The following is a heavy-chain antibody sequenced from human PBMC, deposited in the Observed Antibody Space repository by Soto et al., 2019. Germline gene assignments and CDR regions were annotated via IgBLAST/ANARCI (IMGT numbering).Heavy chain of an antibody. J-gene: IGHJ4*02. CDR2: IYYSGST. Sequence: QVQLQESGPGLVKPSQTLSLTCTVSGGSISSGDYYWSWIRQPPGKGLEWIGYIYYSGSTYYNPSPQSRVTISVDTSKNQSSLKLSSVTAADTAVYYCARAYSSYAGAYFDYWGQGTLVTVSS. CDR3: ARAYSSYAGAYFDY. CDR1: GGSISSGDYY. D-gene: IGHD4-4*01. V-gene: IGHV4-30-4*01.